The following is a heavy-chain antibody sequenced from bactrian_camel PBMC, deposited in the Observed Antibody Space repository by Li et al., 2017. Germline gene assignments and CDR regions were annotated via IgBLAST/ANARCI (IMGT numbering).Heavy chain of an antibody. Sequence: HVQLVESGGGLVQPGGSLNLSCAATGKTNVLNCMGWFRQIPGKEREGVAAVYTGGGITYYADSVRGRFTISRDNDKDTVYLQMNNLNPDDTARYFCTADWGSRSDGHCYGDSGQGTQVTVS. D-gene: IGHD5*01. V-gene: IGHV3S54*01. CDR1: GKTNVLNC. CDR3: TADWGSRSDGHCYGD. CDR2: VYTGGGIT. J-gene: IGHJ4*01.